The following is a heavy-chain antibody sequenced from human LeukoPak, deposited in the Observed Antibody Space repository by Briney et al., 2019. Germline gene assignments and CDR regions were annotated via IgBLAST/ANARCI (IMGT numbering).Heavy chain of an antibody. D-gene: IGHD3-22*01. CDR3: ARLSGYSSGHYYSDY. Sequence: SETLSLTCTVSGGSISSDYWSWIRQPPGKGLEWIGYIYYRGSTNYNPSLKSRVTISVDTSKIQFSLKLSCVTAADTAVYYCARLSGYSSGHYYSDYWGQGTLVTVSS. J-gene: IGHJ4*02. CDR2: IYYRGST. V-gene: IGHV4-59*01. CDR1: GGSISSDY.